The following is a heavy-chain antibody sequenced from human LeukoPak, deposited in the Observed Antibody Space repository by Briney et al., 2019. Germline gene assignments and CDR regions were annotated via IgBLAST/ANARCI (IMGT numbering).Heavy chain of an antibody. V-gene: IGHV3-21*01. CDR1: GFTFSSYS. Sequence: GGSLRLSCAASGFTFSSYSMNWVRQAPGKGLEWVSSISSSSSYIYYADLVKGRFTISRDNDKNSLYLQMNSLRAEDTAVYYCAGARDIVVVPAARTNYYYYGMDVWGQGTTVTVSS. CDR2: ISSSSSYI. J-gene: IGHJ6*02. CDR3: AGARDIVVVPAARTNYYYYGMDV. D-gene: IGHD2-2*01.